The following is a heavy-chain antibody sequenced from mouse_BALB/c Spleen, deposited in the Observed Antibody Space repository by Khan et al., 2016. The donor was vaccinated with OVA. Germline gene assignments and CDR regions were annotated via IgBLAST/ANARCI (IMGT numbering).Heavy chain of an antibody. J-gene: IGHJ4*01. CDR1: GDSITSGF. CDR3: ARSYGSWAMDY. CDR2: ITYSGNT. V-gene: IGHV3-8*02. D-gene: IGHD1-1*01. Sequence: EVQLLESGPILVKPSQTLSITCSFTGDSITSGFWNWIRKFPGNKFEYLGYITYSGNTYYNPSLKSRISITRDTSKSQYFLQLNSVTTEDTTTYYCARSYGSWAMDYWGQGTSVTVSS.